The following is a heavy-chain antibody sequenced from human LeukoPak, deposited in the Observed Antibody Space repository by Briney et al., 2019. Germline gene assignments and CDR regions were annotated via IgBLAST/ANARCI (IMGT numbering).Heavy chain of an antibody. Sequence: GASVKVSCTASGYTFTGYYMHWVRQAPGQGLEWMGWINPNSGGTNYAQKFQGWVTMTRDTSISTAYMELSRLRSDDTAVYYCARGAHNYGDPGKGLDIGYWGQGTLVTVSS. V-gene: IGHV1-2*04. D-gene: IGHD4-17*01. CDR2: INPNSGGT. CDR3: ARGAHNYGDPGKGLDIGY. CDR1: GYTFTGYY. J-gene: IGHJ4*02.